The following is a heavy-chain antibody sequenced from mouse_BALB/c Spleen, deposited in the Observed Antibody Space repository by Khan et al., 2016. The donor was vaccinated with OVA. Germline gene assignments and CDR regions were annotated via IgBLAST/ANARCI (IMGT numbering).Heavy chain of an antibody. J-gene: IGHJ2*01. Sequence: EVQLQESGPGLVKPSQSLSLTCTVTGFSITSGYGWNWIRQFPGNKLEWMGYISYSGSPNYNPSLKSRISITRDTSKNQFFLQLNSVTTEDTATYYCARTARIKYWGQGTTLTVSS. CDR3: ARTARIKY. CDR2: ISYSGSP. D-gene: IGHD1-2*01. CDR1: GFSITSGYG. V-gene: IGHV3-2*02.